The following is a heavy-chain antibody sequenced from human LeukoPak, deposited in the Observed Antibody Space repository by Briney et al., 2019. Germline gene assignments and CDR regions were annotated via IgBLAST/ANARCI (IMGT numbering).Heavy chain of an antibody. CDR3: ARDVPGPNVEMATNPGDY. Sequence: SETLSLTCTVSGGSISRDYWSWIRQPPGKGLEWIGYIYYTGSTNYNPSLKSRVTISVDTSKNQFSLKLSSVTAADTAVYYCARDVPGPNVEMATNPGDYWGQGTLVTVSS. J-gene: IGHJ4*02. V-gene: IGHV4-59*12. D-gene: IGHD5-24*01. CDR2: IYYTGST. CDR1: GGSISRDY.